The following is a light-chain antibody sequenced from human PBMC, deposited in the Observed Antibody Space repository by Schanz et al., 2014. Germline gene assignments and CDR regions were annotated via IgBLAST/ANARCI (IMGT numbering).Light chain of an antibody. CDR2: GAS. CDR3: QHYDSPPLT. J-gene: IGKJ4*01. Sequence: EIVMTQSPATLSVSPGERATLSCRASQSVISNLAWYQQKRGQAPRLLISGASIRATGIPDRFSGSGSGTDFTLTISRVEPEDFAVYYCQHYDSPPLTFGGGTKVEIK. CDR1: QSVISN. V-gene: IGKV3-20*01.